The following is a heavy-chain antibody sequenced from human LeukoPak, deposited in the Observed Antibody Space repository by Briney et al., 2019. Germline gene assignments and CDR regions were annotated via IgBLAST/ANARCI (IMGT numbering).Heavy chain of an antibody. CDR2: ISGSGGST. CDR3: AKEGNRYGDY. Sequence: AGGSLRISCAASGFTFGSYATSWVRQAPGKGLEWVSTISGSGGSTYYADSVKGRFTISRDNSKNTLYLQMNSLRAEDTAVYYCAKEGNRYGDYWGQGTLVTVSS. CDR1: GFTFGSYA. J-gene: IGHJ4*02. V-gene: IGHV3-23*01. D-gene: IGHD3-9*01.